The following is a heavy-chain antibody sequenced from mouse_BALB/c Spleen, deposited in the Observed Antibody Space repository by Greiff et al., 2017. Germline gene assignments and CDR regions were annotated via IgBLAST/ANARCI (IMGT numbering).Heavy chain of an antibody. CDR2: INSNGGST. D-gene: IGHD2-3*01. CDR3: ARPIYDGYFYYFDY. V-gene: IGHV5-6-2*01. CDR1: GFTFSSYY. Sequence: EVKLMESGGGLVKLGGSLKLSCAASGFTFSSYYMSWVRQTPEKRLELVAAINSNGGSTYYPDTVKGRFTISRDNAKNTLYLQMSSLKSEDTALYYCARPIYDGYFYYFDYWGQGTTLTVSS. J-gene: IGHJ2*01.